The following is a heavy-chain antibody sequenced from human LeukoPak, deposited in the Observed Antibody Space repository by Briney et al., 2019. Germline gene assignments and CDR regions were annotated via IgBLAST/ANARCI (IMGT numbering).Heavy chain of an antibody. J-gene: IGHJ5*02. CDR1: RFSISDYY. Sequence: GGSLRLSCEASRFSISDYYMSWIRQAPGKGLECVAYISHTGASEFHADPAKGRFAISRDNAQNSVYLQMNSLRVEDTAVYFCVRGVETTLSLDLWGQGSLVTVSS. CDR3: VRGVETTLSLDL. CDR2: ISHTGASE. V-gene: IGHV3-11*01. D-gene: IGHD3-16*02.